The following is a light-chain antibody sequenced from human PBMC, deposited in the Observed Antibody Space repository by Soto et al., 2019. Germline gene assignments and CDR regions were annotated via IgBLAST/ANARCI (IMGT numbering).Light chain of an antibody. V-gene: IGKV1-9*01. CDR2: GAT. CDR1: QDISSF. CDR3: QQFKSYVS. Sequence: DIQMTQSPSSLSASVGDRVTITCQASQDISSFLAWYQQEPGKAPKLLISGATTLQSGVPSRFSGSGSGTNFTLTISSLQPEDFATYYCQQFKSYVSFGQGTRLEIK. J-gene: IGKJ5*01.